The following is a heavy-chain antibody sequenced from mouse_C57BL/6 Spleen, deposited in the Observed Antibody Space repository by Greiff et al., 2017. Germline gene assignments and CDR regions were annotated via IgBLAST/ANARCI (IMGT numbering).Heavy chain of an antibody. Sequence: VQLQQSGAELVRPGTSVKVSCKASGYAFTNYLIEWVKQRPGQGLEWIGVINPGSGGTNYNEKFKGKATLTADKSSSTAYMQLSSLTSEDSAVYFCARGDYGSSYVFAYWGQGTLVTVAA. V-gene: IGHV1-54*01. CDR3: ARGDYGSSYVFAY. CDR2: INPGSGGT. CDR1: GYAFTNYL. D-gene: IGHD1-1*01. J-gene: IGHJ3*01.